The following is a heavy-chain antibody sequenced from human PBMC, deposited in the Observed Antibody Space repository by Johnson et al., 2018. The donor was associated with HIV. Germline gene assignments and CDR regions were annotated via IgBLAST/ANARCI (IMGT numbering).Heavy chain of an antibody. D-gene: IGHD1-26*01. CDR2: ISSGNK. CDR1: GFTVSSSD. J-gene: IGHJ3*02. CDR3: ARGGRKWELLGDDAFDM. Sequence: VQLVESRGVLVQPGGSLRLSCAASGFTVSSSDMSWVRQAPGKGLEWVSCISSGNKYYADSVKGRFTISRDNSKNTLYLQMNSLRAGDTAVYYCARGGRKWELLGDDAFDMWGQGTMVTVSS. V-gene: IGHV3-38-3*01.